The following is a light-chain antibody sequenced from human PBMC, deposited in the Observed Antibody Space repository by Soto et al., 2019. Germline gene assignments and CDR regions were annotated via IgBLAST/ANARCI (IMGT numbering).Light chain of an antibody. CDR3: SSYTNPGTLYV. Sequence: QSALTQPPSVSGSPGQSITISCTGTNSDVGGYDYVSWYQQHPGRAPKLILYEVNERPSGVSNRFSGSKSGNTASLSISGLQAEDEADYYCSSYTNPGTLYVLGTGTKLTVL. J-gene: IGLJ1*01. CDR1: NSDVGGYDY. V-gene: IGLV2-14*01. CDR2: EVN.